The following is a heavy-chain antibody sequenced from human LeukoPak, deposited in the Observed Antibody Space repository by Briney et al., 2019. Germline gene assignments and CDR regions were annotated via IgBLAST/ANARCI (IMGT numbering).Heavy chain of an antibody. D-gene: IGHD5-12*01. Sequence: PGGSLRLSCAASGFTFDDYAMHWVRQAPGKGLEWVSGISWNSGSIGYADSVKGRFTISRDNAKNSLYLQMNSLRAEDTALYYCAKVDIVATIGAFDIWGQGTMVTVSS. V-gene: IGHV3-9*01. CDR3: AKVDIVATIGAFDI. J-gene: IGHJ3*02. CDR1: GFTFDDYA. CDR2: ISWNSGSI.